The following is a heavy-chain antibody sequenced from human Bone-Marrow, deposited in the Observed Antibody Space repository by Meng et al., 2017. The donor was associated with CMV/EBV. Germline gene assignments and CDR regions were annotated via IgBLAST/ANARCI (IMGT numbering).Heavy chain of an antibody. V-gene: IGHV3-74*01. CDR3: IRDLVGHRDE. CDR2: IDTDGTIK. J-gene: IGHJ4*02. Sequence: EFHPLDSGVGLVLPGGSLSLSCVDSGFSFSNYFVHWVRQVPGEGLVWVSRIDTDGTIKSYADSVRGRFAISRDNGKNTLYLQMSDLRADDSAVYYCIRDLVGHRDEWGQGTLVTVSS. CDR1: GFSFSNYF. D-gene: IGHD5-24*01.